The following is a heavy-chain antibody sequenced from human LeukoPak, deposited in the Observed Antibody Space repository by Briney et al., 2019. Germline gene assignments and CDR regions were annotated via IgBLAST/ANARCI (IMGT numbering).Heavy chain of an antibody. CDR3: AKCSTSAYTTGWCNWIDP. Sequence: GGSVKVSCKASGYTLTDYYMHWVRQAPGQGLEWMGRINPNSGGTNYAQKFQGRVTMTRDTSISTVYTELSRLRSDDTAVYYCAKCSTSAYTTGWCNWIDPWGQGTLVTVSS. J-gene: IGHJ5*02. D-gene: IGHD6-19*01. V-gene: IGHV1-2*06. CDR1: GYTLTDYY. CDR2: INPNSGGT.